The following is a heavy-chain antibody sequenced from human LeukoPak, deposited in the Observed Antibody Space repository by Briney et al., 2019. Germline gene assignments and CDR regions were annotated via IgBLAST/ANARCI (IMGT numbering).Heavy chain of an antibody. CDR3: ARQSSSWYTAYNWFDP. CDR1: GVSISSSSYY. V-gene: IGHV4-39*01. D-gene: IGHD6-13*01. Sequence: PSETLSLTCTVSGVSISSSSYYWGWIRQPPGKGLEWIGSIYYSGSTYYNPSLKSRVTISVDTSKNQFSLKLSSVTAADTAVYYCARQSSSWYTAYNWFDPWGQGTLVTVSS. J-gene: IGHJ5*02. CDR2: IYYSGST.